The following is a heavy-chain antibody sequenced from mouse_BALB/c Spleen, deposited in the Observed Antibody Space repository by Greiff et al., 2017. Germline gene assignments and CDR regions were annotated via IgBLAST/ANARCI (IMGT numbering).Heavy chain of an antibody. CDR3: ARSGYYGNYYFDY. Sequence: EVHLVESGGGLVQPGGSRKLSCAASGFTFSSFGMHWVRQAPEKGLEWVAYISSGSSTIYYADTVKGRFTISRDNPKNTLFLQMTSLRSEDTAMYYCARSGYYGNYYFDYWGQGTTLTVSS. D-gene: IGHD2-1*01. CDR1: GFTFSSFG. CDR2: ISSGSSTI. V-gene: IGHV5-17*02. J-gene: IGHJ2*01.